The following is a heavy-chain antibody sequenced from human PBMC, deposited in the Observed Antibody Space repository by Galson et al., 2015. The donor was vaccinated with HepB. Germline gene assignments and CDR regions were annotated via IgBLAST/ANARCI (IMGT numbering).Heavy chain of an antibody. Sequence: SVKVSCKASGYTFTSYYMHWVRQAPGQGLEWMGIINPSGGSTSYAQKFQGRVTMTRDTSTSTVYMGLSSLRSEDTAVYYCARSVVPAAQFDYWGQGTLVTVSS. CDR2: INPSGGST. CDR3: ARSVVPAAQFDY. CDR1: GYTFTSYY. D-gene: IGHD2-2*01. V-gene: IGHV1-46*01. J-gene: IGHJ4*02.